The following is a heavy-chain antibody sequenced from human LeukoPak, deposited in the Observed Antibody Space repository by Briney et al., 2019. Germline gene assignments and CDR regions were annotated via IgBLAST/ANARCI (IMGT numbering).Heavy chain of an antibody. CDR1: GVSISSYY. D-gene: IGHD6-13*01. CDR2: IYYSGST. Sequence: ASETLSLTCTVSGVSISSYYWSWIRQPPGKGLELIGYIYYSGSTNYNPSLKSRVTISIDTSKTQLSLKLSSVTAATTAVYYCARFSVAAAGTGWFDPWGQGTLVTVSA. V-gene: IGHV4-59*01. CDR3: ARFSVAAAGTGWFDP. J-gene: IGHJ5*02.